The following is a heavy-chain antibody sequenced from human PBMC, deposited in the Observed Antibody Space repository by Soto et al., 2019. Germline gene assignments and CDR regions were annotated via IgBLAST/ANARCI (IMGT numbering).Heavy chain of an antibody. Sequence: SETLSLTCTVSGGPISSGGYYWTWIRQYPGKGLEWIGYIYYNGNTYYNSSLKSRAIISVDTSKNQFSLKLSSVTAADTAVYYCARVRVAGTWNWFDPWGQGTLVTVSS. CDR2: IYYNGNT. D-gene: IGHD6-19*01. J-gene: IGHJ5*02. CDR1: GGPISSGGYY. CDR3: ARVRVAGTWNWFDP. V-gene: IGHV4-31*02.